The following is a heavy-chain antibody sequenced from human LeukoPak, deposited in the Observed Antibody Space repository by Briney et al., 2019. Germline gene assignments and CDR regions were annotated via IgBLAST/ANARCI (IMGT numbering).Heavy chain of an antibody. CDR2: IYYSGST. J-gene: IGHJ4*02. V-gene: IGHV4-59*01. CDR1: GGSISSYY. D-gene: IGHD6-13*01. Sequence: SETLSLTCTVSGGSISSYYWNWIRQPPGKGLEWIGYIYYSGSTNYNPSLKSRVTISVDTSKNQFSLKLSSVTAADTAVYYCARESTGYSSSWYYFDYWGQGTLVTVSS. CDR3: ARESTGYSSSWYYFDY.